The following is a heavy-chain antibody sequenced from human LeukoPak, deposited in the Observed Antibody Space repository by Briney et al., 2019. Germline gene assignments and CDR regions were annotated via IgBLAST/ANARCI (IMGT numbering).Heavy chain of an antibody. J-gene: IGHJ4*02. D-gene: IGHD3-10*01. V-gene: IGHV4-59*12. CDR2: IYYSGST. CDR3: ARDSVSVRGARVFDY. Sequence: SETLSLTCTVSGGSISSYYWSWIRQPPGKGLEWIGYIYYSGSTNYNPSLKSRVTISVDTSKNQFSLKLSSVTAADTAVYYCARDSVSVRGARVFDYWGQGTLVTVPS. CDR1: GGSISSYY.